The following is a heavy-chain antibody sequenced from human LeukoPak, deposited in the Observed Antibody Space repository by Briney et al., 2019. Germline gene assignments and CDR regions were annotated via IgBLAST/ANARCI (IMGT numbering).Heavy chain of an antibody. CDR3: AITRGYSYGYLDY. CDR1: GASISNHY. Sequence: ASETLSLTCTVSGASISNHYWNWVRQSPGKGLEWIGYVYDSGSTNYNPSLKSRVTISVDTSKNRFSLKLSSVTAADTAVYYCAITRGYSYGYLDYWGQGTLVTVSS. J-gene: IGHJ4*02. D-gene: IGHD5-18*01. CDR2: VYDSGST. V-gene: IGHV4-59*08.